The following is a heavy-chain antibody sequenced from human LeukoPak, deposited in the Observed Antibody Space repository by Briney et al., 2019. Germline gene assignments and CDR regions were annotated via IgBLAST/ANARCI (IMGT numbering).Heavy chain of an antibody. V-gene: IGHV3-7*01. CDR2: IKQDGSEK. CDR1: GFTFSSYW. J-gene: IGHJ1*01. Sequence: GGSLRLSCAASGFTFSSYWMSWVRQAPGKGLEWVANIKQDGSEKYYVDSVKGRFTISRDNAKNSLYLQMNSLRAEDTAVYYCARDILTGSQSRFQHWGQGTLVTVSS. D-gene: IGHD3-9*01. CDR3: ARDILTGSQSRFQH.